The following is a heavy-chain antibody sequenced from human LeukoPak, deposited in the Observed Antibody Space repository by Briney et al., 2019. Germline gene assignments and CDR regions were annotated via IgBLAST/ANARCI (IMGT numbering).Heavy chain of an antibody. V-gene: IGHV4-31*03. CDR3: ARAPGAFDI. Sequence: SQTLSLTCTVSGDSITSGSYYWAWIRQHPGKGLEWIGYIYYTGGTHYNPSLKSRHTISVYTSENHFSLKLSSVTAADTAIYFCARAPGAFDIWGQGTMVTVSS. CDR1: GDSITSGSYY. J-gene: IGHJ3*02. CDR2: IYYTGGT.